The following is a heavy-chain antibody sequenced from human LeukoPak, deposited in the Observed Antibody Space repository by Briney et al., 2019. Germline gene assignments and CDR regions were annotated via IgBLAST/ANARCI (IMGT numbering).Heavy chain of an antibody. J-gene: IGHJ4*02. CDR3: AKDYDFWSGPSFDY. V-gene: IGHV3-23*01. CDR1: GFTFSSYA. Sequence: GGSLRLSCAASGFTFSSYAMSWVRQAPGKGLEWVSAISGSGGSTYYADSVKGRFTVSRDNSKNTLYLQMNSLRAEDTAVYYCAKDYDFWSGPSFDYWGQGTLVTVSS. D-gene: IGHD3-3*01. CDR2: ISGSGGST.